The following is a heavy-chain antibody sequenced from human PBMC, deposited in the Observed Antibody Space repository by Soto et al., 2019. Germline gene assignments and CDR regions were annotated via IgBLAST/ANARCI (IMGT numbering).Heavy chain of an antibody. D-gene: IGHD2-15*01. CDR1: GFIFNEYG. V-gene: IGHV3-33*01. CDR2: IWYDGSNK. Sequence: QVQLVQSGGGVVQPGRSLRLSCAASGFIFNEYGMHWVRQAPGKGLEWVAVIWYDGSNKYYADCVKGRFTFSRDNSKNTLSLKPNSLRVEDTAIYYCARWGCSGSNCNLNQRSFDLWGQVTLVTVSS. J-gene: IGHJ4*02. CDR3: ARWGCSGSNCNLNQRSFDL.